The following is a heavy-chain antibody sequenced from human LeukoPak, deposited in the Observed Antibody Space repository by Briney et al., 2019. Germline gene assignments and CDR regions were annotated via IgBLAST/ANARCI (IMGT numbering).Heavy chain of an antibody. CDR1: GGSISSGSYY. CDR2: IYTSGST. D-gene: IGHD3-22*01. CDR3: ARDRGSGYYYEGAFDI. V-gene: IGHV4-61*02. J-gene: IGHJ3*02. Sequence: TLSLTCTVSGGSISSGSYYWSWIRQPAGKGLEWIGRIYTSGSTNYNPSLESRVTISVDTSKNQFSLKLSSVTAADTAVYYCARDRGSGYYYEGAFDIWGQGTMVTVSS.